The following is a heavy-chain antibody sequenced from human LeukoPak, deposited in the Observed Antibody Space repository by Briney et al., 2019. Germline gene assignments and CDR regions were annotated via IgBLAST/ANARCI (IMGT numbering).Heavy chain of an antibody. CDR3: ARYSAVAGTDY. Sequence: PSETLSLTCTVSGGSISSYYWSWIRQPPGEGLEWIGYIYYSGSTNYNPSLKSRVTISVDTSKNQFSLKLSSVTAADTAVYYCARYSAVAGTDYWGQGTLVTVSS. CDR2: IYYSGST. CDR1: GGSISSYY. V-gene: IGHV4-59*01. J-gene: IGHJ4*02. D-gene: IGHD6-19*01.